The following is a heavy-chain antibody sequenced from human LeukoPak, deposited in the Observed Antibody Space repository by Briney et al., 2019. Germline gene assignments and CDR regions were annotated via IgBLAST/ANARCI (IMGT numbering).Heavy chain of an antibody. J-gene: IGHJ6*03. CDR2: IYYSGST. CDR3: ARALVGSSSGYFYYYMDV. V-gene: IGHV4-39*07. CDR1: GGSISSSSYF. Sequence: ASETLSLTCTVSGGSISSSSYFWDWIRQPPVKGLEWIGSIYYSGSTYYNPSLKSRVTISVDTSKNQFSLNLSSVTAADTAVYYCARALVGSSSGYFYYYMDVWGKGTTVTVSS. D-gene: IGHD6-6*01.